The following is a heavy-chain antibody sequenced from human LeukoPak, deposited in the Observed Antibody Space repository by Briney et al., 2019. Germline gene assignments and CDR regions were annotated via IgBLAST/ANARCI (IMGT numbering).Heavy chain of an antibody. CDR3: AKAEDSSGYYVPNWFDP. CDR2: LTGSGGAT. D-gene: IGHD3-22*01. Sequence: GGSLRLSCAASGFTFSRYGMGWVRQAPGKGLEWSSQLTGSGGATYYADAVKGRFTISRDNPKNTLYLQMNSLRAEDTAVYYCAKAEDSSGYYVPNWFDPWGQGTLVTVSS. CDR1: GFTFSRYG. V-gene: IGHV3-23*01. J-gene: IGHJ5*02.